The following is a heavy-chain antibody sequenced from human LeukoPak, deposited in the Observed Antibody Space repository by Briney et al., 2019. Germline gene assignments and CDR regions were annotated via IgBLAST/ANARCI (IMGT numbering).Heavy chain of an antibody. Sequence: GGSLRLSCAASGFTVSSNYMSWVRQAPGKGLEWVSSISSSSSYIYYADSVKGRFTISRDNAKNSLYLQMNSLRAEDTAVYYCARWGSYYYYYMDVWGKGTTVTVSS. CDR3: ARWGSYYYYYMDV. CDR2: ISSSSSYI. D-gene: IGHD7-27*01. V-gene: IGHV3-21*01. J-gene: IGHJ6*03. CDR1: GFTVSSNY.